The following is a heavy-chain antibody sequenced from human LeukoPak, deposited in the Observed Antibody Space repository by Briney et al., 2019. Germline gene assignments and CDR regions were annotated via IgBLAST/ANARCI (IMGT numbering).Heavy chain of an antibody. J-gene: IGHJ6*02. D-gene: IGHD2-2*01. Sequence: PGGSLRLSCAASGFTVSSNYMSWVRQAPGKGLEWVSVIYSGGSTYYADSVKGRFTISRDNSKNTLYLQMNSLRAEDTAVYYCAIALVVPAAIEVPAPPAGVDVWGQGTTVTVSS. CDR1: GFTVSSNY. CDR2: IYSGGST. CDR3: AIALVVPAAIEVPAPPAGVDV. V-gene: IGHV3-53*01.